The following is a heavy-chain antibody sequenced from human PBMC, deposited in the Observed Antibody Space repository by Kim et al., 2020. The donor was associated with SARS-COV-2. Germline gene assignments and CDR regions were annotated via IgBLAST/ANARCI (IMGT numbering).Heavy chain of an antibody. CDR2: ISGSGTTT. Sequence: GGSLRLSCAASGFTFSTYGMSWVRQAPGKGLEWVSAISGSGTTTHYADSVKGRFTISRDNSKNTLYVQMNSLRAEDTVVYYCAKRLDTTYQNFDSWGQGTLVTVSS. CDR3: AKRLDTTYQNFDS. CDR1: GFTFSTYG. D-gene: IGHD2-2*01. J-gene: IGHJ4*02. V-gene: IGHV3-23*01.